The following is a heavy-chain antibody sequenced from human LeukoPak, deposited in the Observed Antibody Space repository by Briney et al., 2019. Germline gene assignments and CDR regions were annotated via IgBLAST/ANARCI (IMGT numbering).Heavy chain of an antibody. J-gene: IGHJ4*02. CDR2: ISGSGGST. CDR1: GFTFSNYA. D-gene: IGHD2-2*01. V-gene: IGHV3-23*01. Sequence: GGSLRLSCAASGFTFSNYAMSWVRQAPGKGLHWVSGISGSGGSTYYADSVKGRFTISRDNSKNTLYLQMNSLRAEDTAVYYWAKGVIPAVDYWGQGTLVTVSS. CDR3: AKGVIPAVDY.